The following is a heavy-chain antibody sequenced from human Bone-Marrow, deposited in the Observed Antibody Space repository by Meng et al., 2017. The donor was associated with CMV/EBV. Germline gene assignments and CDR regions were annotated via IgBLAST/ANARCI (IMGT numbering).Heavy chain of an antibody. J-gene: IGHJ4*02. Sequence: GGSLRLSCAASGFAFSDYHMSWIRQAPGKGLEWVSYISTTGSTVYYTDSVKGRFTISRDNAKNSLYVQMNSLRAEDTAVYYCARDRLVMDFWSGFDYWGQGTLVTVSS. CDR3: ARDRLVMDFWSGFDY. CDR2: ISTTGSTV. CDR1: GFAFSDYH. D-gene: IGHD3-3*01. V-gene: IGHV3-11*04.